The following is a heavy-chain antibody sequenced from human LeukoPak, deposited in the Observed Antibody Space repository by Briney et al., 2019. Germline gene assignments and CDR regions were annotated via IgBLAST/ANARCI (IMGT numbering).Heavy chain of an antibody. CDR2: INPNSGGT. J-gene: IGHJ4*02. V-gene: IGHV1-2*02. Sequence: ASVKVSCKASGYTFTGYYMHWVRQAPGQGLEWMGWINPNSGGTNYAQKFQGRVTMTRDTSISTAYMELSRLRSDDTAVYYCARDQGFLAVTSYFDYWGQGTLVAVSS. CDR1: GYTFTGYY. D-gene: IGHD4-11*01. CDR3: ARDQGFLAVTSYFDY.